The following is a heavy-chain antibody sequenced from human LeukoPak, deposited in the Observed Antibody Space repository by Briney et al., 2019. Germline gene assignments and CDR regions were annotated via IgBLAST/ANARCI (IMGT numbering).Heavy chain of an antibody. CDR2: VSGSGGST. D-gene: IGHD3-10*01. Sequence: GGSLRLSCAASGFTFTAYAISWVRQAPGKGLEWVSAVSGSGGSTYYADSVKGRFTISRDNSKNTVYLQMNSLRAEDTAVYSCARVDYGSGSYSRLGRFDHWGQGSLVTVSS. CDR1: GFTFTAYA. J-gene: IGHJ5*02. CDR3: ARVDYGSGSYSRLGRFDH. V-gene: IGHV3-23*01.